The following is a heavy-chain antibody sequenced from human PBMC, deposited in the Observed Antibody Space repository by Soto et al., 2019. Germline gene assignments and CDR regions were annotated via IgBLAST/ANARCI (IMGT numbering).Heavy chain of an antibody. J-gene: IGHJ6*03. CDR3: ARGWSDYVIGLTGPLEYYYMDV. V-gene: IGHV1-8*01. CDR2: MNPNSGNT. Sequence: GASVKVSCKASGYTFTSYDINWVRQATGQGLEWMGWMNPNSGNTGYAQKFQGRVTMTRNTSISTAYMELSSLRSEDTAVYYCARGWSDYVIGLTGPLEYYYMDVWGKGITVTVSS. CDR1: GYTFTSYD. D-gene: IGHD4-17*01.